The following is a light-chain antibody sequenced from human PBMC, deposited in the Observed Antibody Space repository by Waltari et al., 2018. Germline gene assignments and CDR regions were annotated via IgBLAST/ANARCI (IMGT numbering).Light chain of an antibody. J-gene: IGKJ3*01. CDR3: QQYGGSPRIFT. CDR2: GVS. CDR1: QNISSSY. V-gene: IGKV3-20*01. Sequence: ESVLPQSPGTLSLSPGEIATLSCKTSQNISSSYLTWYQQKPGPAPRLVVYGVSTRATGIPDRFSGSRSGTDFTLTISRLEPEDFAVYYCQQYGGSPRIFTFGAGTKVEIK.